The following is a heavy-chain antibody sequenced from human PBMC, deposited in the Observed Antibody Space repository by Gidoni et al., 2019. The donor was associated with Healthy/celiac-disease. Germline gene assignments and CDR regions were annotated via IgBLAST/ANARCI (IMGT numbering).Heavy chain of an antibody. CDR1: GFTFSSYS. D-gene: IGHD3-9*01. Sequence: EVQLVESGGGLVKPGGSLRLSCAASGFTFSSYSMNWVRQAPGKGLEWVSSISSSSSYIYYADSVKGRFTISRDNAKNSLYLQMNSLRAEDTAVYYCARDESRYFDWQMVYNWFDPWGQGTLVTVSS. J-gene: IGHJ5*02. CDR2: ISSSSSYI. CDR3: ARDESRYFDWQMVYNWFDP. V-gene: IGHV3-21*01.